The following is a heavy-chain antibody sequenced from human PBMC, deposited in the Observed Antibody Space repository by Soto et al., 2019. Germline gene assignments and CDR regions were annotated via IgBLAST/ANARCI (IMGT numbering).Heavy chain of an antibody. V-gene: IGHV1-69*06. Sequence: GASVKVSCKASGGTFSSYAISWVRRAPGQGXXWXXGXXXXXGXXXYAQKFQGRVTITADKSTSTAYMELSRLRSEDTAVYYCARGRAFDYWGQGTLVTVSS. CDR3: ARGRAFDY. CDR2: XXXXXGXX. J-gene: IGHJ4*02. CDR1: GGTFSSYA.